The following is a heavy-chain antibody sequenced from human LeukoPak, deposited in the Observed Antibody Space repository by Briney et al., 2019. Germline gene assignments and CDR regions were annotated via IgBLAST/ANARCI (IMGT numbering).Heavy chain of an antibody. CDR3: ATQRPSTDAALDY. CDR1: GYTLTELS. D-gene: IGHD2-15*01. CDR2: FDPEDGET. V-gene: IGHV1-24*01. J-gene: IGHJ4*02. Sequence: GAAVKVSCKVSGYTLTELSMHWVRQAPGKGLEWVGGFDPEDGETIYAQKFQGRVTMTEDTSTDTAYMELSSLRSEDTAVYYCATQRPSTDAALDYWGQGTLVTVSS.